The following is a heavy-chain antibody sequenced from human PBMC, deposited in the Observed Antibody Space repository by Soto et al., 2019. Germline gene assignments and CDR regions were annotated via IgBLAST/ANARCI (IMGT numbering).Heavy chain of an antibody. D-gene: IGHD2-8*01. V-gene: IGHV1-69*13. Sequence: GASVKVSCKASGGTFSSYAISWVRQAPGQGLEWMGGIIPIFGTANYAQKFQGRVTITADESTSTAYMELSSLRSEDTAVYYCARAPECTNGVCYIPHTPLVLWGQGTLVTVSS. J-gene: IGHJ4*02. CDR1: GGTFSSYA. CDR2: IIPIFGTA. CDR3: ARAPECTNGVCYIPHTPLVL.